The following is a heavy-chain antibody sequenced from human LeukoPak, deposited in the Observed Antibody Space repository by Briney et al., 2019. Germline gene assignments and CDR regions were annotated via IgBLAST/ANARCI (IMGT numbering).Heavy chain of an antibody. D-gene: IGHD3-9*01. V-gene: IGHV1-8*01. CDR3: ARESRDRGYDILTGYFIYYYYYMDV. Sequence: ASVKVSCKASGYTFTSYDINWVRQATGQGLEWMGWMNPNSGNTGYAQKFQGRVTMTRNTSISTAYMELSRLRSDDTAVYYCARESRDRGYDILTGYFIYYYYYMDVWGKGTTVTISS. CDR1: GYTFTSYD. J-gene: IGHJ6*03. CDR2: MNPNSGNT.